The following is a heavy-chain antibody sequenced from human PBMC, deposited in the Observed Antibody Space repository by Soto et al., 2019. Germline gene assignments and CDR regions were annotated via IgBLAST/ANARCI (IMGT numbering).Heavy chain of an antibody. CDR3: ARGSDYYDSSGYFYFDY. J-gene: IGHJ4*02. CDR1: GGSISSGGYS. CDR2: IYHSGST. D-gene: IGHD3-22*01. Sequence: SETLSLTCAVSGGSISSGGYSWSWIRQPPGKGLEWIGYIYHSGSTYYNPSLKSRVTISVDTSKNQFSLKLSSVTAADTAVYYCARGSDYYDSSGYFYFDYWGQGTLVTVSS. V-gene: IGHV4-30-2*05.